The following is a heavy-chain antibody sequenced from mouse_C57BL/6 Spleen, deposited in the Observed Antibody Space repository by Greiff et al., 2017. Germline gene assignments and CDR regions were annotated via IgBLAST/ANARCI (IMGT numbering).Heavy chain of an antibody. CDR3: AVVAPYYAMDY. CDR2: IYPGDGDT. D-gene: IGHD1-1*01. V-gene: IGHV1-82*01. J-gene: IGHJ4*01. CDR1: GYAFSSSW. Sequence: VQLQQSGPELVKPGASVKISCKASGYAFSSSWMNWVKQRPGKGLEWIGRIYPGDGDTNYNGKFKGKATLTADKSSSTAYMQLSSLTSEDSAVYFCAVVAPYYAMDYWGQGTSVTVSS.